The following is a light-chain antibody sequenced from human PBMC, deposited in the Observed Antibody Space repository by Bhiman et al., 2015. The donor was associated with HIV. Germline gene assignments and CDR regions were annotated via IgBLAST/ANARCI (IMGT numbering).Light chain of an antibody. CDR1: KLGDKY. V-gene: IGLV3-1*01. CDR2: QDS. CDR3: QAWDSGTAV. Sequence: SYELTQPPSVSVSPGQTASITCSGDKLGDKYACWYQQKPGQSPVLVIYQDSTRPSGIPERFSGSNSGNTATLTISGTQAMDEADYYCQAWDSGTAVFGAGTKVTVL. J-gene: IGLJ1*01.